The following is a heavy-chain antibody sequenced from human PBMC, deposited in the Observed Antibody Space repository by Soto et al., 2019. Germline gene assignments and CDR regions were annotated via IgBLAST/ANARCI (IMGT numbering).Heavy chain of an antibody. CDR2: FDPEDGET. Sequence: ASVKVSCEVSGYSLTELSMHWVRQAPGKGLEWMGGFDPEDGETIYAQKFQGRVTMTEDTSTDTAYMELSSLRSEDTAVYYCATDRIHRRLRYFDWLSPQGAFDIWGQGTMVTVSS. CDR1: GYSLTELS. V-gene: IGHV1-24*01. J-gene: IGHJ3*02. CDR3: ATDRIHRRLRYFDWLSPQGAFDI. D-gene: IGHD3-9*01.